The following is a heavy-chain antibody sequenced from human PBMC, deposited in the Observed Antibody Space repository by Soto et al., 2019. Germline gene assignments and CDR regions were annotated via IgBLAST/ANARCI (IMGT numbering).Heavy chain of an antibody. V-gene: IGHV1-18*01. Sequence: QGHLVQSGAEVKKPGASVKVSCKGSGYAFTTYGITWVRQAPGQGLEWMGWISAHNGNTNYAQKLQGRVTVTRDTSTSKAYMELRSLRSDDTAVYYCARGRYGDYWGQGALVTVSS. CDR2: ISAHNGNT. D-gene: IGHD1-1*01. CDR3: ARGRYGDY. J-gene: IGHJ4*02. CDR1: GYAFTTYG.